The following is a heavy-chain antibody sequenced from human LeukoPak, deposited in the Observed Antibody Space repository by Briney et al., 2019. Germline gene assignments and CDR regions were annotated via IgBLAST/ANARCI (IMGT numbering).Heavy chain of an antibody. D-gene: IGHD4-17*01. J-gene: IGHJ5*02. CDR2: ISSSGSYI. V-gene: IGHV3-21*01. CDR3: AGSPTGRNWFDP. Sequence: GGSLRLSCAASGFTFSMYSMSWVRQAPGKGLEWVLFISSSGSYIHYADSVKGRFTISRDNARNSLYLQLNSLRAEDTAVYYCAGSPTGRNWFDPWGQGTLVTVSS. CDR1: GFTFSMYS.